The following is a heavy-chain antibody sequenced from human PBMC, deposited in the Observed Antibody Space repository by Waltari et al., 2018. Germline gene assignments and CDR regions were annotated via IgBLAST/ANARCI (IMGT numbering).Heavy chain of an antibody. CDR2: ISGSGGST. V-gene: IGHV3-23*01. D-gene: IGHD3-22*01. J-gene: IGHJ5*02. Sequence: EVQLLESGGGLVQPGGSLRLSCAASGFTFSSYAMSWVRQAPGQGLGWVSAISGSGGSTYYADSVKGRFTISRDNSKNTLYLQMNSLRAEDTAVYYCAKDPLRITMIVVDPKRWFDPWGQGTLVTVSS. CDR3: AKDPLRITMIVVDPKRWFDP. CDR1: GFTFSSYA.